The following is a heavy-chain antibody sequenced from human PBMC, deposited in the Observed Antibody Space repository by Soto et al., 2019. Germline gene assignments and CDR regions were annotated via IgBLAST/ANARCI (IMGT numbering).Heavy chain of an antibody. D-gene: IGHD5-12*01. Sequence: QVQLVQSGAEVKKPGSSVRVSCEASGATLNSFINYGITWVRQAPGQGLEYMGGIIPVFGAANHAQKFQGRVTISADESTRTVNMELSSLRSNDTAVYYCARGAATKILVLKYDALEIWGQGTMVTVSS. V-gene: IGHV1-69*12. CDR3: ARGAATKILVLKYDALEI. J-gene: IGHJ3*02. CDR1: GATLNSFINYG. CDR2: IIPVFGAA.